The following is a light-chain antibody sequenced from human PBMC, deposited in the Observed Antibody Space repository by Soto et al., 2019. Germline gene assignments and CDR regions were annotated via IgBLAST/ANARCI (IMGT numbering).Light chain of an antibody. J-gene: IGKJ1*01. Sequence: EIVLTQSPGTLSLSPGERATLSCRASQSVSSNYLAWYQQKPGQAPRLLIYAASTRATGIPDRFSGSGSGTDVTLTISRLDPEDLAVYYCQQYGSSLPWTFGQGTKVEIK. CDR2: AAS. CDR1: QSVSSNY. CDR3: QQYGSSLPWT. V-gene: IGKV3-20*01.